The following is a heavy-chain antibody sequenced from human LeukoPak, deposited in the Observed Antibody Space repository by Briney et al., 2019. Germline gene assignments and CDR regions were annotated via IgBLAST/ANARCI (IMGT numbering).Heavy chain of an antibody. Sequence: GGSLRPSCAASGFTFSSYAMSWVRQAPGKGLEWVSAISGSGGSTYYADSVKGRFTISRDNSKNTLYLQMNSLRAEDTAVYYCAKVWIQLWLRYWGQGTLVTVSS. CDR1: GFTFSSYA. CDR3: AKVWIQLWLRY. V-gene: IGHV3-23*01. CDR2: ISGSGGST. D-gene: IGHD5-18*01. J-gene: IGHJ4*02.